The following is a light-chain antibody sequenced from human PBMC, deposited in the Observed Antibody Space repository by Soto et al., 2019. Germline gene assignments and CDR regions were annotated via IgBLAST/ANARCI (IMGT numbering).Light chain of an antibody. V-gene: IGLV2-8*01. Sequence: QSVLTQPPSASGSPGQSVTISCTGTSSAIGAYNYVSWYQQHPGKAPKLMIFEVSKRPSGVPDRFSASKSGNTASLTVSGLQAEGEADYYCSSHGGSNNFYVFGTGTKVTVL. CDR3: SSHGGSNNFYV. J-gene: IGLJ1*01. CDR2: EVS. CDR1: SSAIGAYNY.